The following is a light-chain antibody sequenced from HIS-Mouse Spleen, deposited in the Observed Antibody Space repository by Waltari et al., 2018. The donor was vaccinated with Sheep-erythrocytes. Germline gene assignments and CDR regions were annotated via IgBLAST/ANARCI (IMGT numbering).Light chain of an antibody. CDR3: CAYACSSTWV. CDR1: SSVLGSTNL. J-gene: IGLJ3*02. Sequence: QSALTQPASVSGSPGPSIPISCTGTSSVLGSTNLVSWYQQHPGKAPKRMIYEGSRRPSGVSNRFSGSKSGNTASLTISGPQAEDEADYYCCAYACSSTWVFGGGTKLTVL. V-gene: IGLV2-23*01. CDR2: EGS.